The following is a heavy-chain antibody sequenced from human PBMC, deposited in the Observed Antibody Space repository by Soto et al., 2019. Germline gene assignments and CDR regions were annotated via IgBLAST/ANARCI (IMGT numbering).Heavy chain of an antibody. D-gene: IGHD2-2*01. Sequence: SGPTLVNPTQTLTLTCTFSGFSLSTSGMCVSWIRQPPGKALEWLALIDRDDDKYYSTSLKTRLTISKDTSKNQVVLTMTNMDPVDTATYYCARITLGSTSPWYYYGMDVWGQGTTVTVSS. V-gene: IGHV2-70*01. J-gene: IGHJ6*02. CDR3: ARITLGSTSPWYYYGMDV. CDR2: IDRDDDK. CDR1: GFSLSTSGMC.